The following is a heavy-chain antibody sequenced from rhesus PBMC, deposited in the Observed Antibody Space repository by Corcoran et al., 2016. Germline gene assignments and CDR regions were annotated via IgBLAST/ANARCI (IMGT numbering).Heavy chain of an antibody. CDR1: GGSISGYYY. CDR2: IDGNSESI. D-gene: IGHD3-22*01. CDR3: ARAYWSDWAQH. J-gene: IGHJ4*01. V-gene: IGHV4-73*01. Sequence: QVKLQQWGEGLVKPSETLSLTCAVYGGSISGYYYWSWIRQAPGKGLEWIGNIDGNSESINYRPSLTHRVTISNDTSKNQFSLKLSSVTAADTAVYYCARAYWSDWAQHWGQGVLVTVSS.